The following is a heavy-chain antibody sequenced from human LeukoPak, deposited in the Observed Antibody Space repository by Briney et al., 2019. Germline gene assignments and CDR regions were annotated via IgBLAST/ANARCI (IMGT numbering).Heavy chain of an antibody. Sequence: GASVKVSCKASGYTFTSYGISWVRQAPGQGLEWMGWISAYNGNTNYAQKLQGRVTMTTDTSTSTAYMELRSLRSDDTAVYYCARERRYDFWSGYFYFDYWGQGTRVTVSS. CDR2: ISAYNGNT. J-gene: IGHJ4*02. V-gene: IGHV1-18*01. D-gene: IGHD3-3*01. CDR3: ARERRYDFWSGYFYFDY. CDR1: GYTFTSYG.